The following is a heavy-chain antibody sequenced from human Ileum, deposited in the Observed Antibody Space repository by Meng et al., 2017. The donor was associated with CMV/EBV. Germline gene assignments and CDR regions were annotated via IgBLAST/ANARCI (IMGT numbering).Heavy chain of an antibody. CDR3: ARRGQLLSIDY. CDR1: GFTFSDYY. J-gene: IGHJ4*02. V-gene: IGHV3-11*01. CDR2: ISTSGSTI. Sequence: SCAASGFTFSDYYMNWIRQAPGRGLEWVSYISTSGSTIYYADSVKGRFTISRDNAKNSLYLQMNSLRAEDTAVYYCARRGQLLSIDYWGQGTLVTVSS. D-gene: IGHD2-2*01.